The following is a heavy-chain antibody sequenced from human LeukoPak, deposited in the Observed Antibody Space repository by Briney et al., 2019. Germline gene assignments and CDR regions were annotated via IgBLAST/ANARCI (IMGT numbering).Heavy chain of an antibody. CDR1: GGSFSGYY. J-gene: IGHJ5*02. CDR3: ARSPPPGATAYGAVDP. D-gene: IGHD1-26*01. CDR2: INHSGST. V-gene: IGHV4-34*01. Sequence: SETLSLTCAVYGGSFSGYYWSWIRQSPGKGLEWIGEINHSGSTKHNPSLKSRINLSVDTSKNQFSLKLSSVTAADTGVYYCARSPPPGATAYGAVDPWGRGTQVTVSS.